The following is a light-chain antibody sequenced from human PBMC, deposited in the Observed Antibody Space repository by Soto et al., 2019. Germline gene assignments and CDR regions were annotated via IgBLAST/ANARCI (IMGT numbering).Light chain of an antibody. V-gene: IGLV1-44*01. CDR1: SSNIGSNT. CDR2: SNN. CDR3: AAWDASLNGWV. Sequence: QSVLTQPPSASGTPGQRVTISCSGSSSNIGSNTVNWYQQLPGTAPKLLIYSNNQRPSGVPDRFSGSKSGTSASLAISGLQCADEADYYCAAWDASLNGWVFGGGTTLTVL. J-gene: IGLJ3*02.